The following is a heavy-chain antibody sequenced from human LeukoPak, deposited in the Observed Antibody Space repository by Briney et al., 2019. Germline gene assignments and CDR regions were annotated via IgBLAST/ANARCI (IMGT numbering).Heavy chain of an antibody. CDR2: IKQDGSEK. D-gene: IGHD1-1*01. CDR3: ARVVSTTGYYFDY. J-gene: IGHJ4*02. V-gene: IGHV3-7*03. Sequence: PGGSLRLSCAASGFTFSSYWMSWVRQAPGKGLEWVANIKQDGSEKYYVDSVKGRFTISRDNSKNTLYLQMNSLRAEDTAVYYCARVVSTTGYYFDYWGQGTLVTVSS. CDR1: GFTFSSYW.